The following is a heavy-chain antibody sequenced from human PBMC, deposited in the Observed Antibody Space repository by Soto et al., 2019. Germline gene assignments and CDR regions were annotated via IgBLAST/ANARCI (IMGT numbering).Heavy chain of an antibody. CDR1: GFTFSSYA. CDR2: ISYDGSNK. J-gene: IGHJ4*02. V-gene: IGHV3-30-3*01. CDR3: ARDLVGSIAVAGTFDY. D-gene: IGHD6-19*01. Sequence: PGGSLRLSCAASGFTFSSYAMHWVRQAPGKGLEWVAVISYDGSNKYYADSVKGRFTISRDNSKNTLYLQMNSLRAEDTAVYYCARDLVGSIAVAGTFDYWGQGTLVTVSS.